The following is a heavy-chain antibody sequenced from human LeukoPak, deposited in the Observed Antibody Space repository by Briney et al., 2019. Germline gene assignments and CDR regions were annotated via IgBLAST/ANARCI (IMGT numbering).Heavy chain of an antibody. CDR3: ARGTTHLWFGEGGNALDI. Sequence: ASVKVSCKASGYTFTGYYIHWVRQAPGQGLEWMGWINPNSGGTNSAQKFQGRVTMTRDTSISTAYMELSRLRSDDTAVYHCARGTTHLWFGEGGNALDIWGQGTMVTVSS. CDR1: GYTFTGYY. J-gene: IGHJ3*02. V-gene: IGHV1-2*02. D-gene: IGHD3-10*01. CDR2: INPNSGGT.